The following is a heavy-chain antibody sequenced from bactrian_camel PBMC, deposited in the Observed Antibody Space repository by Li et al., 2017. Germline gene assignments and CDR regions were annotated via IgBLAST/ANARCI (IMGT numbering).Heavy chain of an antibody. CDR2: IRSDSGAT. CDR1: GHIYSNYC. J-gene: IGHJ6*01. D-gene: IGHD2*01. Sequence: QVQLVESGGGSVEAGGSLRLSCTYSGHIYSNYCMGWFRQAPGKEREGVAVIRSDSGATFYADSVKGRFTISQDNAKNTVYLQMNSLKPEDTAMYYCAARGPYCYTKLSVRDFTYWSQGTQVTVS. CDR3: AARGPYCYTKLSVRDFTY. V-gene: IGHV3-3*01.